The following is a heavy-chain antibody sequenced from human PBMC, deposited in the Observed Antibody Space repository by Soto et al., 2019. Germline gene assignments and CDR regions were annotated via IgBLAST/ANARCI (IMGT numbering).Heavy chain of an antibody. D-gene: IGHD3-16*01. Sequence: GASVKVYCKASGYTFTSYDINWVRQATGQGLEWMGWMNPNSGNTGYAQKFQGRVTMTTDTSTSTAYMELRRLRSDDTAVYYCARDWGGGLRLRTYYYGMDVWGQGTTVTVSS. J-gene: IGHJ6*02. CDR1: GYTFTSYD. CDR2: MNPNSGNT. CDR3: ARDWGGGLRLRTYYYGMDV. V-gene: IGHV1-8*01.